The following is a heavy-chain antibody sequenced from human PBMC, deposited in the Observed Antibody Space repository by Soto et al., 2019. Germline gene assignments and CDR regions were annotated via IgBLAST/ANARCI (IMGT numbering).Heavy chain of an antibody. CDR2: INPNIGGT. CDR1: GYTFTGYY. V-gene: IGHV1-2*02. J-gene: IGHJ6*02. D-gene: IGHD3-10*01. Sequence: ASVKVSCRASGYTFTGYYMHWVRQAPGQGLEGMGWINPNIGGTNYAQKFQDRVTMTRDTSTSTAYMELSSLRSDDTTVSYCARDEVSMVRSRAKTYYYYGMDVWGQGTTVTVSS. CDR3: ARDEVSMVRSRAKTYYYYGMDV.